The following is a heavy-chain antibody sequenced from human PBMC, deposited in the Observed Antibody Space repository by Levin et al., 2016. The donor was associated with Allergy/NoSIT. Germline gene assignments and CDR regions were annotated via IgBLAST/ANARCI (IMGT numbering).Heavy chain of an antibody. D-gene: IGHD6-13*01. CDR3: ARAPILAAAGMIGLSGMDV. V-gene: IGHV4-59*13. CDR2: IYYSGST. J-gene: IGHJ6*02. Sequence: PGKGLEWIGYIYYSGSTNYNPSLKSRVTISVDTSKNQFSLKLSSVTAADTAVYYCARAPILAAAGMIGLSGMDVWGQGTTVTVSS.